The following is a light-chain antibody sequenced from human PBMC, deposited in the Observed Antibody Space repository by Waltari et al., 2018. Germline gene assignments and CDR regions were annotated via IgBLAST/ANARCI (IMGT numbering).Light chain of an antibody. CDR3: QQYNNWPPVFT. J-gene: IGKJ3*01. V-gene: IGKV3-15*01. CDR1: QSVRSN. Sequence: EIVMTQSPATLSVSPGERATLSGRANQSVRSNLAWYQQKPGQAPRLLIYGASTRATGIPARFSGSGSGTDFTLAISSLQSEDFAVYYCQQYNNWPPVFTFGPGTKVDIK. CDR2: GAS.